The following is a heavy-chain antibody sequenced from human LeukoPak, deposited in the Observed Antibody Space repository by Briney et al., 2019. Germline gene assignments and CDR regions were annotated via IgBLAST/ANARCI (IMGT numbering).Heavy chain of an antibody. CDR3: ARHRRIAGVTCDYYDY. J-gene: IGHJ4*02. Sequence: SETLSLTCTVSGYSISSGYYWGWIRQSPGKGLEWIGSIFYSGSSYCNPSLKSRVTLSADTSRNQFSLKLNSVTAADTALYYCARHRRIAGVTCDYYDYWGPGTLVTVSS. D-gene: IGHD1-26*01. CDR2: IFYSGSS. V-gene: IGHV4-38-2*02. CDR1: GYSISSGYY.